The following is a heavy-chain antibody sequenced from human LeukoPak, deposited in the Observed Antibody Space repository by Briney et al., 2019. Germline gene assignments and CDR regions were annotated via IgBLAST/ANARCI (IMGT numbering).Heavy chain of an antibody. CDR3: AREISYGDYPSGDAFDN. V-gene: IGHV3-21*01. D-gene: IGHD4-17*01. J-gene: IGHJ3*02. CDR2: ISSSSSSYI. CDR1: GFTFSSYS. Sequence: PGGSLRLSCAASGFTFSSYSMNWVRQAPGKGLEWVSSISSSSSSYIYYADSVKGRFTISRDNAKNSLYLQMNSLRAEDTAVYFCAREISYGDYPSGDAFDNWGQGTMVTVSS.